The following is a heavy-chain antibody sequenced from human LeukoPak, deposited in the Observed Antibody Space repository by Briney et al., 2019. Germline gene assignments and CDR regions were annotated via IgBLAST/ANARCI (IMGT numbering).Heavy chain of an antibody. CDR3: ATGYYYDSSGYN. J-gene: IGHJ4*02. CDR2: IKSKPDGGTT. D-gene: IGHD3-22*01. Sequence: PGGSLRLSCAASGFTFSRAWMTWVRQAPGKGLEWVGRIKSKPDGGTTDFAAPVKGRFTISRDDSKNTLYLQMNSLKTEDTAVYYCATGYYYDSSGYNWGQGTLVTVSS. V-gene: IGHV3-15*01. CDR1: GFTFSRAW.